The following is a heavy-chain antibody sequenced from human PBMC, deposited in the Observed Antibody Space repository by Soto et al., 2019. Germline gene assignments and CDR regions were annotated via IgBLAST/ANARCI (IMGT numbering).Heavy chain of an antibody. V-gene: IGHV1-69*13. Sequence: SVKVSCKASGGTFSSYAISWVRQAPGQGLEWMGGIIPIFGTANYAQKFQGRVTITADESTSTAYMELSSLRSEDTAVYYCAAQEGEQLSPYYYYYGMDVWGQGTTVTVSS. D-gene: IGHD6-6*01. CDR1: GGTFSSYA. CDR2: IIPIFGTA. J-gene: IGHJ6*02. CDR3: AAQEGEQLSPYYYYYGMDV.